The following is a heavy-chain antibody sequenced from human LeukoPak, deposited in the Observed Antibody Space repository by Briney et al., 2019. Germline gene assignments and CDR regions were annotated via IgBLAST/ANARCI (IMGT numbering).Heavy chain of an antibody. CDR3: ARGRTTVTTQRYFDA. J-gene: IGHJ2*01. Sequence: ASVKVSCKASGYTFSTHGINWVRQAPGHGLEWMGWVSVYNGDTNYAQKFQDRVFMTTDTSTSTAYMELRSLRSDDTAIYFCARGRTTVTTQRYFDAWGRGTLVIVSS. CDR1: GYTFSTHG. D-gene: IGHD4-17*01. V-gene: IGHV1-18*01. CDR2: VSVYNGDT.